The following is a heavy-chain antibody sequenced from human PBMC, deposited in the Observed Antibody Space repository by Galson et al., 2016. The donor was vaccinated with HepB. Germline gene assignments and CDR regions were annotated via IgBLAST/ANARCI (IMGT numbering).Heavy chain of an antibody. D-gene: IGHD1-26*01. V-gene: IGHV1-18*01. CDR1: GYTFNDYG. J-gene: IGHJ3*01. Sequence: SVKVSCKASGYTFNDYGLSWVRQAPGQGLEWMGWLSVYSGTTDYAQKFKDRVTMTRDTLAKTVYMELRSLRSDDAGVYYCARDDANSGAFDVWGQGTVVTVSS. CDR3: ARDDANSGAFDV. CDR2: LSVYSGTT.